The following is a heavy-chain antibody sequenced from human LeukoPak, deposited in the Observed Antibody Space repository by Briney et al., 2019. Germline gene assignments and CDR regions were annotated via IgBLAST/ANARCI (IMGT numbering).Heavy chain of an antibody. CDR1: GDSVSSNSVT. J-gene: IGHJ5*02. Sequence: SQTLSLTCAISGDSVSSNSVTWNWIRQSPSRGLEWLGRTYHRSTWYNDYAVSVRGRITVNPDTSKNQFSLHLNSVTPEDTAVYYCARRLTQYDCFDPWGQGILVTVSS. CDR3: ARRLTQYDCFDP. D-gene: IGHD2-2*01. CDR2: TYHRSTWYN. V-gene: IGHV6-1*01.